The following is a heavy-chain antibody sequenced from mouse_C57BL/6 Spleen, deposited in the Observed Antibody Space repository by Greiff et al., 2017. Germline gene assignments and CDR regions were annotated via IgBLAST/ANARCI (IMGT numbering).Heavy chain of an antibody. V-gene: IGHV1-81*01. CDR2: IYPRSGNT. CDR1: GYTFTSYG. Sequence: VQLQQSGAELARPGASVKLSCKASGYTFTSYGISWVKQRTGQGLEWIGEIYPRSGNTYYNEKFKGKATLTADKSSSTAYMELRSLTSEDSAVYFCARSDYDGYYDYYAMDYWGQGTSVTVSS. D-gene: IGHD2-3*01. J-gene: IGHJ4*01. CDR3: ARSDYDGYYDYYAMDY.